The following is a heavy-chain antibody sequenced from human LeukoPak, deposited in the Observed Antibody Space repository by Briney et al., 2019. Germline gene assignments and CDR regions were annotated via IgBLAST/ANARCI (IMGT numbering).Heavy chain of an antibody. CDR3: ATSRESYRNYLDY. D-gene: IGHD3-10*01. CDR2: FGPENGET. J-gene: IGHJ4*02. Sequence: ASVKVSCKVSGYTLTKSSMHWVRQAPGKGLEWMGGFGPENGETIYAQKFQGRVTMTEDTSTDTAYMELSSLRSEDTAVVYCATSRESYRNYLDYWGQGTLVTVSS. V-gene: IGHV1-24*01. CDR1: GYTLTKSS.